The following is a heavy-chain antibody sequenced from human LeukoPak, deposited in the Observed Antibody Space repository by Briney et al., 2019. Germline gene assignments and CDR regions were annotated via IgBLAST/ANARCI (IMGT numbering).Heavy chain of an antibody. V-gene: IGHV4-30-2*01. J-gene: IGHJ4*02. D-gene: IGHD4-17*01. Sequence: SQTLSLTCTVSGGSISSGGYYWSWIRQPPGKGLEWIGYIYHSGSTYYNPSLKSRVTISVDRSKNQFSLELSSVTAADTAVYYCARQRYGDNYFDYWGQGTLVTLSS. CDR1: GGSISSGGYY. CDR3: ARQRYGDNYFDY. CDR2: IYHSGST.